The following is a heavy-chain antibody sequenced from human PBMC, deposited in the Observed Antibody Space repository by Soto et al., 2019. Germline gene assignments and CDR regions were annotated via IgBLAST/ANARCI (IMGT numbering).Heavy chain of an antibody. J-gene: IGHJ6*02. CDR2: ISSSGGTT. Sequence: DGQLLESGGGLVQPGGSLRLSCAASGFTFTSHAINWVRQAPGQGLEWVSAISSSGGTTYYADSVKSRFTISRDNSKNTLYLQMNSLRAEDTAVYFCAKVRRNLYYYYGMDVWGQGTTVTVSS. V-gene: IGHV3-23*01. CDR1: GFTFTSHA. CDR3: AKVRRNLYYYYGMDV. D-gene: IGHD1-1*01.